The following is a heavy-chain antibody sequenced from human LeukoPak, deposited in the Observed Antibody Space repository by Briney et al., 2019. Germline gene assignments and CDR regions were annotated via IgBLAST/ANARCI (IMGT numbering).Heavy chain of an antibody. CDR1: GGSISSYY. CDR2: IYYSGST. Sequence: SETLSLTCTVSGGSISSYYWSWIRQPPGKGLEWIGYIYYSGSTNYNPSLKSRVTISVDTSKNQFSLKLSYVTAADTAVYYCARGGYYGSGSYYSHFDYWGQGTLVTVSS. J-gene: IGHJ4*02. V-gene: IGHV4-59*01. D-gene: IGHD3-10*01. CDR3: ARGGYYGSGSYYSHFDY.